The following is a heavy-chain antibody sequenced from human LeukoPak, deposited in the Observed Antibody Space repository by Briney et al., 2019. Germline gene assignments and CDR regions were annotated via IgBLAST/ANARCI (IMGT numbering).Heavy chain of an antibody. Sequence: PSETLSLTCTVSGGSISSYYWSWIRQPPGKGLEWIGYIFYSGITNYNPSLRSRVTISVDSSKNQFSLKLSSVTAADTAVYYCARGSGQWGFDSWGQGTLVTVSS. CDR1: GGSISSYY. D-gene: IGHD3-10*01. CDR3: ARGSGQWGFDS. CDR2: IFYSGIT. J-gene: IGHJ4*02. V-gene: IGHV4-59*01.